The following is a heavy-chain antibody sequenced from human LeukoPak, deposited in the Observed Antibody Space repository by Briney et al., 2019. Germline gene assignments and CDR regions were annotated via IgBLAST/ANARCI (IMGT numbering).Heavy chain of an antibody. J-gene: IGHJ4*02. CDR2: IRSKAYGGTT. D-gene: IGHD1-26*01. Sequence: PGGSLRLSCTASGFTFGDYAMSWFRQPPGKGLEWVGFIRSKAYGGTTEYAASVKGRFTISRDDSKSIAYLQMNSLKTEDTAMYYCTRANLWDLPDYWGQGTLVTVSS. CDR1: GFTFGDYA. V-gene: IGHV3-49*03. CDR3: TRANLWDLPDY.